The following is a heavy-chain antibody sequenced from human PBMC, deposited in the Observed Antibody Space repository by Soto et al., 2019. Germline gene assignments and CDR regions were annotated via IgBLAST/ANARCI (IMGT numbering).Heavy chain of an antibody. Sequence: SVKVSCKASGFTFTSSAVQWVRQARGQRLEWIGWIVVGSGNTNYAQKFQERVTITRDMSTSTAYMELSSLRSEDTAVYYCAADPYSSSPNDAFDIWGQGTMVTVSS. CDR3: AADPYSSSPNDAFDI. V-gene: IGHV1-58*01. J-gene: IGHJ3*02. D-gene: IGHD6-6*01. CDR1: GFTFTSSA. CDR2: IVVGSGNT.